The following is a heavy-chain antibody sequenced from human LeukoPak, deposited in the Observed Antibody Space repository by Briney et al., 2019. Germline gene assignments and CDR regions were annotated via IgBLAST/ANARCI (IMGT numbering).Heavy chain of an antibody. CDR3: AKDRDSLQWYKDAFHI. Sequence: PGGSLRLSCAASGFTFSSYAMSWVRQAPGKGPEWVSAISGSGGSTYYADSVKGRFAISRDNSKNTLYLQMNSLRAEDTALYYCAKDRDSLQWYKDAFHIWGLGTMVTVSS. D-gene: IGHD3-3*01. CDR1: GFTFSSYA. CDR2: ISGSGGST. V-gene: IGHV3-23*01. J-gene: IGHJ3*02.